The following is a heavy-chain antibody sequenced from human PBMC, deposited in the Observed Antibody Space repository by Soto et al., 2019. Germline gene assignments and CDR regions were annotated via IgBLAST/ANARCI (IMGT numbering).Heavy chain of an antibody. Sequence: QVQLVQSGAEEKKPGASVKVSCKDSGYTFTGYAMHCVRQAPGQRLEWMGWINAGNGNTKYSQKFQGRVTITRDTSASTAYMELSSLRSEDTAVYYCARAVAVPADFDYWGHGTLVTVSS. CDR3: ARAVAVPADFDY. J-gene: IGHJ4*01. CDR2: INAGNGNT. CDR1: GYTFTGYA. D-gene: IGHD6-19*01. V-gene: IGHV1-3*05.